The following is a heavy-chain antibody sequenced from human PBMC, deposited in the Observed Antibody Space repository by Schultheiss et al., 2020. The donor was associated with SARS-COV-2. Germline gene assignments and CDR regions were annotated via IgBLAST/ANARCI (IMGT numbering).Heavy chain of an antibody. J-gene: IGHJ4*02. CDR2: ISYDGSNK. CDR1: GFTFDDYA. CDR3: ARSYSGSYYGQFDY. Sequence: GGSLRLSCAASGFTFDDYAMHWVRQAPGKGLEWVAVISYDGSNKYYADSVKGRFTISRDNSKNTLYLQMNSLRAEDTAVYYCARSYSGSYYGQFDYWGQGTLVTVSS. V-gene: IGHV3-30-3*01. D-gene: IGHD1-26*01.